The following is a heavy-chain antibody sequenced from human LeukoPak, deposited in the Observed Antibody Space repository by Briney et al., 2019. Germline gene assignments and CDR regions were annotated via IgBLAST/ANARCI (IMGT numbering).Heavy chain of an antibody. Sequence: SETLSLTCTVSGGSISSYYWSWIRQPAGKGLEWIGRIYASGSTNYNPSLKGRVTMSVDTSKNQFSLKLSSVTAADTAVYYCARPLIHDGAFDIWGQGTMVTVSS. CDR1: GGSISSYY. V-gene: IGHV4-4*07. CDR2: IYASGST. J-gene: IGHJ3*02. D-gene: IGHD1-1*01. CDR3: ARPLIHDGAFDI.